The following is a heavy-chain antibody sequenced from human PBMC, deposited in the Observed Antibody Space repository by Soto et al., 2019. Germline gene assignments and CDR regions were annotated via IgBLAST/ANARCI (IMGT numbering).Heavy chain of an antibody. V-gene: IGHV3-7*01. CDR3: AKDRDDFWSGYFSYYYYGMDV. CDR1: GFTFSSYW. Sequence: GGSLRLSCAASGFTFSSYWMSWVRQAPGKGLEWVANIKQDGSQKYYADSVKGRFTISRDNSKNTLYLQMNSLRAEDTAVYYCAKDRDDFWSGYFSYYYYGMDVWGQGTTVTVSS. CDR2: IKQDGSQK. J-gene: IGHJ6*02. D-gene: IGHD3-3*01.